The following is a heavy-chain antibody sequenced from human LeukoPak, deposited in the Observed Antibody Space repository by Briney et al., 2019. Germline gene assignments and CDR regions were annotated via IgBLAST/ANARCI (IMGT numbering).Heavy chain of an antibody. CDR1: GGTFSSYA. V-gene: IGHV1-69*06. J-gene: IGHJ4*02. CDR3: ARVVPAAYFDY. CDR2: IIPIFGTA. D-gene: IGHD2-2*01. Sequence: SVKVSCKASGGTFSSYAISWVRQAPGQGLEWMGGIIPIFGTANYAQKFQGRVTITADKSTSTAYMGLSSLRSEDTAVYYCARVVPAAYFDYWGQGTLVTVSS.